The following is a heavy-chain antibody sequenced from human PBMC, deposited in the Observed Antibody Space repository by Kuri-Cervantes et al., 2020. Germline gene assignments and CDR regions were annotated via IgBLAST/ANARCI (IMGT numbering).Heavy chain of an antibody. V-gene: IGHV4-30-2*01. J-gene: IGHJ5*02. D-gene: IGHD4-17*01. CDR2: IYHSGST. CDR1: GGSISSGGYS. CDR3: ASTTVTTNWFDP. Sequence: SQTLSLTCAVSGGSISSGGYSWSWIRQPPGKGLEWIGYIYHSGSTYYNPSLKSRVTISVDRSKNQFSLKLSSVTAADTAVYYCASTTVTTNWFDPWGQGTLVTVSS.